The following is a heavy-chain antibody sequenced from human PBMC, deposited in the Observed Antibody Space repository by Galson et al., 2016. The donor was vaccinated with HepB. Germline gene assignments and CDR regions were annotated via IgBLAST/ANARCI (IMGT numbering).Heavy chain of an antibody. CDR3: ATDIQYRFDS. V-gene: IGHV1-18*01. CDR1: GYKFTNNG. CDR2: ISAKSGDT. J-gene: IGHJ5*01. D-gene: IGHD5-24*01. Sequence: SVKVSCKASGYKFTNNGISWVRQAPGQGLEWMGWISAKSGDTKYAKNLQGRVTLTRDTSKSTAYVELTSLRSDDTAMYYWATDIQYRFDSWGQGTLVAVSS.